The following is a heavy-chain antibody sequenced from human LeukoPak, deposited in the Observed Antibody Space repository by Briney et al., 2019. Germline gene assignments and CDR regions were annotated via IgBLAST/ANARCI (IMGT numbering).Heavy chain of an antibody. V-gene: IGHV3-74*03. CDR2: IRGDGRAT. J-gene: IGHJ3*02. CDR3: ARVRDYDYVWGRREDAFDI. D-gene: IGHD3-16*01. CDR1: GFIFTDYW. Sequence: GSLRLSCAASGFIFTDYWMHWVRQAPGKELVWVARIRGDGRATTYADSVKGRFTISRDNAKNMLYLQMNSLRAEDTAVYYCARVRDYDYVWGRREDAFDIWGQGTMVTVSS.